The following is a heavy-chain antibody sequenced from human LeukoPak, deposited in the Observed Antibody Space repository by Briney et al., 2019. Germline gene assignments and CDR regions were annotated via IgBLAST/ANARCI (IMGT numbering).Heavy chain of an antibody. D-gene: IGHD3-3*01. CDR1: GFTFSSYA. CDR3: TRYDSSRFDP. V-gene: IGHV3-48*01. Sequence: PGGSLRLSCAASGFTFSSYAMNWVRQAPGKGLEWISYISSSSSTVYYEDSVKGRFTISRDNARNSLYLQMNSLRVEDTAVYHCTRYDSSRFDPWGQGTLVIVSA. CDR2: ISSSSSTV. J-gene: IGHJ5*02.